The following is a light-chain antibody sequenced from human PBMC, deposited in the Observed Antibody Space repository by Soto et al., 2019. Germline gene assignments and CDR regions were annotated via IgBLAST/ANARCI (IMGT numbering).Light chain of an antibody. CDR3: QQYNDWPLS. Sequence: IVMTQSPATLSVSPGERATLSCRASQSISSDVAWYRKKPGQPPTLILYGASTRAIGTRARFSGSGSGTEFTLTINSLQSEDFGTYYCQQYNDWPLSFGGGTKVEIK. V-gene: IGKV3-15*01. CDR1: QSISSD. CDR2: GAS. J-gene: IGKJ4*01.